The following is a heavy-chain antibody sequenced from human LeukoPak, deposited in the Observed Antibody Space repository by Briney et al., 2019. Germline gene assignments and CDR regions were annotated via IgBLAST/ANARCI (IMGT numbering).Heavy chain of an antibody. D-gene: IGHD5-18*01. V-gene: IGHV1-8*01. CDR2: MNPNSGNT. CDR1: GYTFTTYD. J-gene: IGHJ4*02. Sequence: ASVKLSCKASGYTFTTYDINWVRHATGPGLEWMGWMNPNSGNTGYAQKFQGRVTMTRNNSISTAFMELSGLRSEDTAVYFCARRNTAMVAGLDYWGQGSLVTVSS. CDR3: ARRNTAMVAGLDY.